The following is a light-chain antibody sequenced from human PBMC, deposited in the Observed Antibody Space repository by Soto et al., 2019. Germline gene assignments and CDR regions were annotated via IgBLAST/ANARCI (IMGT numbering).Light chain of an antibody. J-gene: IGKJ1*01. CDR1: QSISNSY. CDR2: GAS. V-gene: IGKV3-20*01. CDR3: QQYGSSPRT. Sequence: EIVLTQSPGTLSLSPGERATLSCRASQSISNSYLAWYQQKPGQAPRLLIYGASSRATGIPDRFGGSGSVTDFTLTISRLEPEDFAVYFCQQYGSSPRTFGQGTKVEIK.